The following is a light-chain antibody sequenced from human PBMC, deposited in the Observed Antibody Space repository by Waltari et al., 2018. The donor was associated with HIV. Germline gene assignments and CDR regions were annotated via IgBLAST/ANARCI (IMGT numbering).Light chain of an antibody. CDR3: ATWDDSLNSPV. Sequence: QSVLTQSPSASGTPGQRVTISCSGGSSNIGSYPVSWYQQFPGTAPKRLIYGNNQRPSGVPDRVAGSKSGTSASLAISGRQAEDEYDYYCATWDDSLNSPVFGGGTKLTVL. CDR1: SSNIGSYP. CDR2: GNN. V-gene: IGLV1-44*01. J-gene: IGLJ3*02.